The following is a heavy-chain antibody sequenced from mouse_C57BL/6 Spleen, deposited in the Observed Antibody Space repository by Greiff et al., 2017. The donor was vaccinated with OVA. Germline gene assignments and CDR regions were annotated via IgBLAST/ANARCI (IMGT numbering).Heavy chain of an antibody. D-gene: IGHD1-2*01. CDR1: GYTFTSYW. V-gene: IGHV1-7*01. Sequence: QVQLKESGAELAKPGASVKLSCKASGYTFTSYWMHWVKQRPGQGLEWIGYINPSSGYTKYNQKFKDMATLTADKSSSTAYMQLSSLTYEDSAVYYCARGGVTTAEGYFDYWGQGTTLTVSS. CDR2: INPSSGYT. CDR3: ARGGVTTAEGYFDY. J-gene: IGHJ2*01.